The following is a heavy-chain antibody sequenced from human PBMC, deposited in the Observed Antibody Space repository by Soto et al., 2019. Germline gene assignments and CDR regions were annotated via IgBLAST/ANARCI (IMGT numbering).Heavy chain of an antibody. V-gene: IGHV1-69*13. Sequence: ASVKVSCKASGGTFSSYAISWVRQAPGQGLEWMGGIIPIFGTANYAQKFQGRVTITEDESTSTAYMELSSLRSEDTAVYYCARVGDFWTGNYYYYGMDVWGQGTTVTVSS. CDR3: ARVGDFWTGNYYYYGMDV. CDR2: IIPIFGTA. D-gene: IGHD3-3*01. CDR1: GGTFSSYA. J-gene: IGHJ6*02.